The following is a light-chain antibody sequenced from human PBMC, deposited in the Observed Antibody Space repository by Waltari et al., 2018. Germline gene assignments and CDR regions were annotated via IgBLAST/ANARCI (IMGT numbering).Light chain of an antibody. Sequence: QSALTQPAAVSGSPGQSVTISCTGASSDIGRYDIVSWHQQPPGNAPKLVISDVSKRPSGVSDRFSGSKSGDTASLTISGLQFEDEADYYCCSYAGNYVWVFGGGTRLTVL. V-gene: IGLV2-23*02. CDR2: DVS. CDR1: SSDIGRYDI. CDR3: CSYAGNYVWV. J-gene: IGLJ3*02.